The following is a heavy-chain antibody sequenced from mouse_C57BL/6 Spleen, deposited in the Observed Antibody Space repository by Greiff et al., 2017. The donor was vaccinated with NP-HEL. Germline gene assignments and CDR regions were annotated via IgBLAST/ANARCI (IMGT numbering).Heavy chain of an antibody. V-gene: IGHV5-4*01. Sequence: EVKLMESGGGLVKPGGSLKLSCAASGFTFSSYAMSWVRQTPEKRLEWVATISDGGSYTYYPDNVKGRYTISRDNAKNNLYLQMSHLKSEDTAMYYGARDLGRAWFAYWGQGTLVTVSA. J-gene: IGHJ3*01. CDR2: ISDGGSYT. CDR3: ARDLGRAWFAY. D-gene: IGHD4-1*01. CDR1: GFTFSSYA.